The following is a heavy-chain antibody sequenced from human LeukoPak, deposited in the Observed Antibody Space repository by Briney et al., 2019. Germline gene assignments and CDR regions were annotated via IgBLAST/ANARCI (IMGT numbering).Heavy chain of an antibody. CDR1: GFTISSNY. D-gene: IGHD2/OR15-2a*01. J-gene: IGHJ3*02. Sequence: GESLRLSCAASGFTISSNYMSWVRQAPGKGPEWLSVIYPGGDAYYAEFVEGRFAISRDSSQNTLYLQLNNLRAEDTAVYYCARTLVEIPTFDAFDIWGQGTMVTVSS. V-gene: IGHV3-53*01. CDR2: IYPGGDA. CDR3: ARTLVEIPTFDAFDI.